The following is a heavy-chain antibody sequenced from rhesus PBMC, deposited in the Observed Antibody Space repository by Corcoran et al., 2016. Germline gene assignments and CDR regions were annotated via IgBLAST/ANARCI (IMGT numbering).Heavy chain of an antibody. D-gene: IGHD3-22*01. CDR2: INSGGDST. J-gene: IGHJ4*01. V-gene: IGHV3S5*01. CDR1: GFTFRSYG. CDR3: AKDQLHWSDDYWGFDY. Sequence: EVQLVGTGGGLVQPGGALKLSCAASGFTFRSYGISWVRPAPGKGLAWVSAINSGGDSTFYADSVKGRFTISRDNSKNTLSLQMNSLRAEDTAVYYCAKDQLHWSDDYWGFDYWGQGVLVTVSS.